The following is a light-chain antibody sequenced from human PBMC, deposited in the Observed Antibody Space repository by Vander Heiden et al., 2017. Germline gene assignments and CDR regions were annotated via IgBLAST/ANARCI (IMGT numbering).Light chain of an antibody. V-gene: IGKV3-15*01. Sequence: EIVIPQSPATPSVSRGERATISCRASQSVSSNLAWYQQKPGQAPRLLIYGASTRATGIPARFSGSGSGTEFTLTISSLQSEDFAVYYCQQYNNWPQTFGQGTKVEIK. J-gene: IGKJ1*01. CDR3: QQYNNWPQT. CDR1: QSVSSN. CDR2: GAS.